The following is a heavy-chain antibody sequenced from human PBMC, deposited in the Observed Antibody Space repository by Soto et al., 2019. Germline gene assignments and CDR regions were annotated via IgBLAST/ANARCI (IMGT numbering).Heavy chain of an antibody. CDR3: ARERLTGIPAPRGIDH. CDR1: DGSVNSGNYQ. J-gene: IGHJ5*02. V-gene: IGHV4-61*01. Sequence: PSETLSLTCSVSDGSVNSGNYQWSWIRQLPGKGLEWIGYIYYSGTAHYNPSLKSRVTISLDKSKNQFSLKLSSLTTADTAVYYCARERLTGIPAPRGIDHWGQRMMVTVSS. CDR2: IYYSGTA. D-gene: IGHD2-2*01.